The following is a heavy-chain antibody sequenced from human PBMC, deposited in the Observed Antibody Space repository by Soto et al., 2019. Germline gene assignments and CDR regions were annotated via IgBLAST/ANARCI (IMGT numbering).Heavy chain of an antibody. V-gene: IGHV3-48*02. J-gene: IGHJ6*02. CDR2: ISSSSNTI. Sequence: GGSLRLSCAASGFTFSSYSMNWVRQAPGKGLECVSNISSSSNTIYYADSVKGRFTISRDNAKNSLYLQMNSLRDEDTAVYYCARERIFGLVTAMDVWGQGTTVTVSS. CDR3: ARERIFGLVTAMDV. D-gene: IGHD3-3*01. CDR1: GFTFSSYS.